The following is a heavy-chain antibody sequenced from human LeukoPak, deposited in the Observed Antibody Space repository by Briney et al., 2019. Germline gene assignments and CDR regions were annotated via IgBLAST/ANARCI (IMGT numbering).Heavy chain of an antibody. V-gene: IGHV1-18*01. J-gene: IGHJ4*02. CDR3: ARTALAYCGGDCRSPFDY. CDR2: ISAYNGNT. D-gene: IGHD2-21*02. CDR1: GYTFTSYG. Sequence: ASVKVSCKASGYTFTSYGISWVRQAPGQGLEWMGWISAYNGNTNYAQKLQGRVTMTTDTSTSTAYMELRSLRSDDTAVYYCARTALAYCGGDCRSPFDYWGQGTLVTVSS.